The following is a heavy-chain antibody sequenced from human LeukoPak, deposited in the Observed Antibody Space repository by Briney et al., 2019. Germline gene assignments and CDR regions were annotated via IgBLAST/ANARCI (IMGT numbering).Heavy chain of an antibody. D-gene: IGHD1-26*01. CDR1: GESFSGYY. J-gene: IGHJ5*02. Sequence: SETLSLTCAVYGESFSGYYWSWIRQPPGKGLEWIGEINHSGSTNYNPSLKSRVTISVDTSKNYFSLKLSSVTAADTAVYYCAREYPKGGSYRFDPWGQGTLVTVSS. CDR2: INHSGST. V-gene: IGHV4-34*01. CDR3: AREYPKGGSYRFDP.